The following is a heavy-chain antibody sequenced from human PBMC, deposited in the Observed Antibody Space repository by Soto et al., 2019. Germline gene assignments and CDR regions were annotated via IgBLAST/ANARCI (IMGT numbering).Heavy chain of an antibody. CDR2: IYFRGNT. Sequence: PSETLSLTCSVSGDSISRIDYYWTWIRQHPEKGLEWIGNIYFRGNTYNSPSLESRLTISVDTSKNQFSLKLTSVTAADTAVYYCAREGGSYDSGGYLIRGAFDIWGQGTMVTVSS. V-gene: IGHV4-31*03. J-gene: IGHJ3*02. CDR1: GDSISRIDYY. D-gene: IGHD3-22*01. CDR3: AREGGSYDSGGYLIRGAFDI.